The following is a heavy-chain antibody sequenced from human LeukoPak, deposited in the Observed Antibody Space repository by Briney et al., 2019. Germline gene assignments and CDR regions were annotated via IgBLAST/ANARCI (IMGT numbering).Heavy chain of an antibody. V-gene: IGHV3-74*01. CDR2: INSDGSST. Sequence: PGGSLRLSCAASGFTFSSYWMHWVRQAPGKGLVWVSRINSDGSSTNYADPVKGRFTISRDNAKNTLYLQMNSLRAEDTAVYYCTRGRVGATSEYWGKGTLVTASS. CDR1: GFTFSSYW. J-gene: IGHJ4*02. CDR3: TRGRVGATSEY. D-gene: IGHD1-26*01.